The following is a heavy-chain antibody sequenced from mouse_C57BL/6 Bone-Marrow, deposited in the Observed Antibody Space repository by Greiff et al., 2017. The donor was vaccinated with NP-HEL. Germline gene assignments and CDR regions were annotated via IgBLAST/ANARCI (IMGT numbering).Heavy chain of an antibody. Sequence: VQLQQPGTELVKPGASVKLSCKASGYTFTSYWMHWVKQRPGQGLEWIGNINPSNGGTNYNEKFKSKATLTVDKSSSTAYMQLSSLTSEDSAVYYCARGGGSSPYYFDYWGQGTTLTVSS. CDR2: INPSNGGT. CDR1: GYTFTSYW. V-gene: IGHV1-53*01. J-gene: IGHJ2*01. D-gene: IGHD1-1*01. CDR3: ARGGGSSPYYFDY.